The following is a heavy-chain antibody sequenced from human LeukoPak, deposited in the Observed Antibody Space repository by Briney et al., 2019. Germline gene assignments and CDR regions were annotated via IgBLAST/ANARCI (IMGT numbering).Heavy chain of an antibody. CDR2: INAGNGNT. J-gene: IGHJ5*02. Sequence: GASVKVSCKASGYTFTSYAMHWVRQAPGQRLEWMGWINAGNGNTKYSQKFQGRVTITRDTSASTAYMELSSLRSEDTAVYYCARDGEIYDFWSGLNNWFDPWGQGTLVTVSS. V-gene: IGHV1-3*01. D-gene: IGHD3-3*01. CDR3: ARDGEIYDFWSGLNNWFDP. CDR1: GYTFTSYA.